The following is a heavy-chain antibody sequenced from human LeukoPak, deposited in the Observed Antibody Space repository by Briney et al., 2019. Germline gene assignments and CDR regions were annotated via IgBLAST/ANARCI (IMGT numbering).Heavy chain of an antibody. CDR2: INPNSGGT. V-gene: IGHV1-2*06. CDR3: AREYITRRPDYFDH. CDR1: GYTFTGYY. Sequence: ASVRVSCKASGYTFTGYYIHWVRQAPGQGLEWMGRINPNSGGTNYAQKFQGKITMTRDTSISTAYMELSSLRSDDTAIYYCAREYITRRPDYFDHWGQGSLVTVSS. J-gene: IGHJ4*02. D-gene: IGHD6-6*01.